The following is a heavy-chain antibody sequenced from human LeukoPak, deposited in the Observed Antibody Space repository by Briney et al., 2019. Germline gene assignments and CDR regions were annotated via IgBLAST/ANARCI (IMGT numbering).Heavy chain of an antibody. D-gene: IGHD1-26*01. CDR1: GYTFTTYN. V-gene: IGHV1-18*01. CDR3: ARDSGSYQHIDY. CDR2: ISGYNGNT. J-gene: IGHJ4*02. Sequence: ASVKVSCKASGYTFTTYNINWVRQAPGQGLEWMGWISGYNGNTNYAQKLQGRVTMTTDTSTSTAYMELRSLKSDDTAVYYCARDSGSYQHIDYWGQGTLVTVSS.